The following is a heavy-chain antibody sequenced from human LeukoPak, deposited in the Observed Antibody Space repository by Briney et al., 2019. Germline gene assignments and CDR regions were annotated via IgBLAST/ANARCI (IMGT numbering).Heavy chain of an antibody. D-gene: IGHD4-17*01. J-gene: IGHJ3*02. CDR2: ILYSGST. CDR3: ARRRLRPEAFDI. Sequence: SETLSLTCTVSGGFISSYNWGWIRQPPGKGLEWIGHILYSGSTYYNPSLKSRVTISADTSKNQFSLKLSSVTAADTAVYYCARRRLRPEAFDIWGQGTMVTVSS. V-gene: IGHV4-39*01. CDR1: GGFISSYN.